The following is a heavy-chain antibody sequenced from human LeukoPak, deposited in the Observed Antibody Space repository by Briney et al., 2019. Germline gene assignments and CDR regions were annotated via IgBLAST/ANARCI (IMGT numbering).Heavy chain of an antibody. J-gene: IGHJ4*02. CDR2: INPSGGST. Sequence: ASVKVSCKASGYTFTSYYMHWVRQAPGQGLEWMGIINPSGGSTSYAQKFQGRVTMTRDTSISTAYMELSRLRSDDTAVYYCARDQKGVYCSGGSCYGPIDYWGQGTLVTVSS. D-gene: IGHD2-15*01. V-gene: IGHV1-46*01. CDR3: ARDQKGVYCSGGSCYGPIDY. CDR1: GYTFTSYY.